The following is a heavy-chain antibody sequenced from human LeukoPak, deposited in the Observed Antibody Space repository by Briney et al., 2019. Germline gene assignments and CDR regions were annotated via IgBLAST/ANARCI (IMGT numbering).Heavy chain of an antibody. V-gene: IGHV4-4*02. CDR2: IYHSGNT. CDR3: ARDQSSSFSNWFDP. D-gene: IGHD2-2*01. J-gene: IGHJ5*02. Sequence: SGTLSLTCAVSGGSISSNNWWSWVRQPPGKGLEWIGEIYHSGNTNYNPSLKSRVTMSLDTSRNQLSLNLNSVTAADTAVYYCARDQSSSFSNWFDPWGQGTLVTVSS. CDR1: GGSISSNNW.